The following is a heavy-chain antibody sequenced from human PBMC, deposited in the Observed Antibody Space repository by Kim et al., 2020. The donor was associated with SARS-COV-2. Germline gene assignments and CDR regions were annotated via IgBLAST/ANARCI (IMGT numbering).Heavy chain of an antibody. CDR3: AKSSRTFSPYYFDF. V-gene: IGHV3-23*01. D-gene: IGHD3-3*01. J-gene: IGHJ4*02. Sequence: YEDAVKGRCTISRDDSKNTLSLQMNSLRAEDTAVYYCAKSSRTFSPYYFDFWGQGTLVTVSS.